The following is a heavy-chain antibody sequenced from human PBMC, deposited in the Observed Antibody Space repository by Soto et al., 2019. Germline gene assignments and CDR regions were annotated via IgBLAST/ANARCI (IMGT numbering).Heavy chain of an antibody. CDR2: IYSDGST. J-gene: IGHJ3*02. CDR3: ARVGYAVTTGGAFAI. V-gene: IGHV3-53*01. D-gene: IGHD4-17*01. Sequence: EVQLVESGGGLIQPGGSLRLSCAASGFTVSSNYMSWVRQAPGKGLEWVSVIYSDGSTFYADSVKGRFTISRDNSKNTLYLLMNSLRAEDTAVYYCARVGYAVTTGGAFAIWGQGTMVTVSS. CDR1: GFTVSSNY.